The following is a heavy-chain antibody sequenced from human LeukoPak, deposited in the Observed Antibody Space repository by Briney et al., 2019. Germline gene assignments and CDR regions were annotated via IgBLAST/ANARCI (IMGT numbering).Heavy chain of an antibody. CDR2: MQPSGIT. Sequence: SETLSLTCTVSGGSISSYSWSWIRQSAGKGLEWIGRMQPSGITHYNPSLMSRVTLSVDTSKNQFSLKLSSVTAADTAVYYCATDKYCSTTSCSFPNWFDPWGQGTLVTVSS. D-gene: IGHD2-2*01. V-gene: IGHV4-4*07. CDR3: ATDKYCSTTSCSFPNWFDP. J-gene: IGHJ5*02. CDR1: GGSISSYS.